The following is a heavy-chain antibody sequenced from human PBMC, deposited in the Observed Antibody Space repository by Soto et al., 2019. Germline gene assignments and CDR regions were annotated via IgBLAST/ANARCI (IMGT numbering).Heavy chain of an antibody. CDR1: GGSFSSYS. J-gene: IGHJ6*02. Sequence: GAPVKVSCKASGGSFSSYSISWVRQAPGQGLEWMGGIIPIFGTANYAQKFQGRVTITADESTSTAYMELSSLRSEDTAVYYCARDIGGDFWSGSYYYYGMDVWGQGTTVTVS. V-gene: IGHV1-69*13. D-gene: IGHD3-3*01. CDR3: ARDIGGDFWSGSYYYYGMDV. CDR2: IIPIFGTA.